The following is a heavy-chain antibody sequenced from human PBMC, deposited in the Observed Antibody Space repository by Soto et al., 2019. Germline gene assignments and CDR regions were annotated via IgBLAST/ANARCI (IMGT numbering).Heavy chain of an antibody. CDR3: ASLNFDILTAYYASDL. CDR2: ISYSGST. J-gene: IGHJ3*01. V-gene: IGHV4-59*08. CDR1: GGSISGYY. Sequence: PSETLSLTCTVSGGSISGYYWSWIRQSPEKGLEYIGYISYSGSTNYNPSLKSRVTTSLDTSKNQFSLKLSSVTAADTAIYYCASLNFDILTAYYASDLWGQGTMVTVSS. D-gene: IGHD3-9*01.